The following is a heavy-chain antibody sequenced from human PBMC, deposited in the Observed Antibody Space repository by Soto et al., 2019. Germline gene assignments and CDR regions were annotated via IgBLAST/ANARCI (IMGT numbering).Heavy chain of an antibody. CDR1: GYTLTSYP. J-gene: IGHJ4*02. Sequence: QVQLVQSGAEEKKPGASVKVSCKASGYTLTSYPMQWVRQAPGQRLEWMGWIITGNGNTKYSQKFQGRVTITRDTTATTAYMELSSLRSEATAVYYCVRANYFDYWGQGTLVTVSS. V-gene: IGHV1-3*04. CDR2: IITGNGNT. CDR3: VRANYFDY.